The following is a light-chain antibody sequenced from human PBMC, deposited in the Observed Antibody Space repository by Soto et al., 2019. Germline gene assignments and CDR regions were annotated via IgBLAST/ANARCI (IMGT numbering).Light chain of an antibody. CDR2: GAS. V-gene: IGKV3-20*01. Sequence: EIVLTQSPGTLSLSPGQRATLSCRASESISRDYLAWYQQRLGQAPRLLIYGASSGATGIPDRFSGSGSGTDFTLTISSLEPEDFAIYYCQQYGGVPYTFGQGTKVDIK. CDR3: QQYGGVPYT. J-gene: IGKJ2*01. CDR1: ESISRDY.